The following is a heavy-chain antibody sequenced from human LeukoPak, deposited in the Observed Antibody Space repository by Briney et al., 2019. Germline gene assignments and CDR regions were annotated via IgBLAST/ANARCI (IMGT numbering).Heavy chain of an antibody. Sequence: SETLSLTCTVSGVSISSTSYYWGGIRQPPGKGLEWIGTINYSGNTYYNPSLKSRVTISVDTSKNQISLKLNSVTAADTAMYYCARHGDLLSPFQAWGQGTLVTVSS. CDR3: ARHGDLLSPFQA. J-gene: IGHJ5*02. CDR1: GVSISSTSYY. CDR2: INYSGNT. D-gene: IGHD2-21*02. V-gene: IGHV4-39*01.